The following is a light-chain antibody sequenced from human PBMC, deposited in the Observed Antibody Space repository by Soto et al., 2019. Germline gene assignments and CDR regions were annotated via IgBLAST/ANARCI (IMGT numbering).Light chain of an antibody. J-gene: IGKJ1*01. CDR2: KAS. CDR3: QQYNSYSQT. Sequence: DLQMTQSPSTLSASVGDRVTITCRASQSISSWLAWYQQKPGKAPKLLIYKASSLESGVPSRFSGSGSGTEFTLTISSLQPDDFATYYCQQYNSYSQTLGQGTKVDIK. CDR1: QSISSW. V-gene: IGKV1-5*03.